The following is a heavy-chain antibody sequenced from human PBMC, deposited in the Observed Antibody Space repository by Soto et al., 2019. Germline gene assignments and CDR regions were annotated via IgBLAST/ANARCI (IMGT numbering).Heavy chain of an antibody. J-gene: IGHJ6*03. CDR3: ARGNSGYDSGSVDYYYYMDV. CDR2: MNPNSGNT. CDR1: GYTFTSYD. V-gene: IGHV1-8*01. Sequence: QVQLVQSGAEVKKPGASVKVSCKASGYTFTSYDINWVRQATGQGLEWMGWMNPNSGNTGYAQKFQGSVTMTLNTSISTAYMELSSLRSEDTAVYYCARGNSGYDSGSVDYYYYMDVWGKGTTVTVSS. D-gene: IGHD5-12*01.